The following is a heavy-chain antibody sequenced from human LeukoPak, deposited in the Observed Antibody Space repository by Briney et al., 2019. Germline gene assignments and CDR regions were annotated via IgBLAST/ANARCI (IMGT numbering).Heavy chain of an antibody. CDR1: GYTFTSYA. V-gene: IGHV7-4-1*02. J-gene: IGHJ4*02. D-gene: IGHD5-24*01. CDR3: ARHPRTRDGYSYPLDY. CDR2: INTNTGNP. Sequence: GASVKVSCKASGYTFTSYAMNWVRQAPGQGLEWMGWINTNTGNPTYAQGFTGRFVFSLDTSVSTAYLQISSLKAEDTAVYYCARHPRTRDGYSYPLDYWGQGTLATVSS.